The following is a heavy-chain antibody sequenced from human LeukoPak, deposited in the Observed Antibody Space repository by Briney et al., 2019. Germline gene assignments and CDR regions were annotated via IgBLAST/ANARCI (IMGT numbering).Heavy chain of an antibody. CDR1: GFTFSSYG. D-gene: IGHD3-9*01. CDR3: AKGFSGGILTGYPDY. Sequence: GRSLRLSCAASGFTFSSYGMHWVRQAPGKGLEWVAFIRYDGSNKYYADSVKGRFTISRDNSKNTLYLQMNSLRAEDTAVYYCAKGFSGGILTGYPDYWGQGTLVTVSS. J-gene: IGHJ4*02. V-gene: IGHV3-30*02. CDR2: IRYDGSNK.